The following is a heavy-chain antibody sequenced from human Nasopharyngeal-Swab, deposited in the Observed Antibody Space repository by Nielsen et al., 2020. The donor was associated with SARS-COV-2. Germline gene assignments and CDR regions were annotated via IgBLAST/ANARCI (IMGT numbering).Heavy chain of an antibody. CDR1: GYTFTGYS. V-gene: IGHV1-2*06. Sequence: ASVKVSCKASGYTFTGYSMHWVRQAPGQGLEWMGRINPNSGGTTYAQKFQGRVTMTRDTSISTAYMELSRLRSDDTAVYYCASDYDSSGYYDEGPVDYWGQGTLVTVSS. CDR3: ASDYDSSGYYDEGPVDY. J-gene: IGHJ4*02. CDR2: INPNSGGT. D-gene: IGHD3-22*01.